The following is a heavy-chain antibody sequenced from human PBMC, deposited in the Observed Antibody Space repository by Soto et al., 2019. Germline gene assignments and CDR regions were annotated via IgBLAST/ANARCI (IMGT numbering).Heavy chain of an antibody. V-gene: IGHV4-59*01. J-gene: IGHJ4*02. CDR1: GGSISSYY. CDR3: ARAGAATLSDY. Sequence: QVQLQESGPGLVKPSETLSLTCTVSGGSISSYYCSWIRQPPGKGLEWIGHIYYSGSTNYNPTLKSRVTISVDTSKNQLSLKVSAVTAADTAMYYCARAGAATLSDYWGQGTLVTVAA. CDR2: IYYSGST. D-gene: IGHD2-15*01.